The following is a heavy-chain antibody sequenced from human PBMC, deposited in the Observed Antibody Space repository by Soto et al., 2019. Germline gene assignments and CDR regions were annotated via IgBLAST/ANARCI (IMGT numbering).Heavy chain of an antibody. CDR2: IYHGGTP. D-gene: IGHD6-19*01. Sequence: SEPLSLTCTVSGPSVSSGSHWAWFGQPPGKGPEWIARIYHGGTPFYNPSLKSRITVSVDTSNNQFSLNMTSVTAADTAVSYCARVHGIVVAGSTFDSWGHGTLVTFSS. J-gene: IGHJ4*01. CDR3: ARVHGIVVAGSTFDS. CDR1: GPSVSSGSH. V-gene: IGHV4-38-2*02.